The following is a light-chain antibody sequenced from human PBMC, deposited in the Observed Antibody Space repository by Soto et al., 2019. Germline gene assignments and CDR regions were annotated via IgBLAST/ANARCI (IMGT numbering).Light chain of an antibody. Sequence: DIQMTQSPSSLSASVGDRVTITCRASQGISTYLAWYQQKPGKVPKVLIYSASTLQSGVPSRFRGSGSGTDFTLTISSLQPEDVATYYCQKYDSAPETFGQGPKVDIK. CDR2: SAS. J-gene: IGKJ1*01. CDR1: QGISTY. V-gene: IGKV1-27*01. CDR3: QKYDSAPET.